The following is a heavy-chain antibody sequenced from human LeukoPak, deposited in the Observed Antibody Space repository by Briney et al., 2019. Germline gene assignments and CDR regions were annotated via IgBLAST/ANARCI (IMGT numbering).Heavy chain of an antibody. CDR3: ARGVYYDSSGYDYYYYYMDV. CDR2: IHYSGST. D-gene: IGHD3-22*01. V-gene: IGHV4-59*02. CDR1: GGSVSSYY. J-gene: IGHJ6*03. Sequence: SETLSLTCTVSGGSVSSYYWSWIRQPPGKGLEWIGYIHYSGSTNYNPSLKSRVTISVDTSKNQFSLKLSSVTAADTAVYYCARGVYYDSSGYDYYYYYMDVWGKGTTVTVSS.